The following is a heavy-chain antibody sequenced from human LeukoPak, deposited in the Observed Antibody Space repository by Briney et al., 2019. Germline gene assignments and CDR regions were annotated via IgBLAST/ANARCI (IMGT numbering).Heavy chain of an antibody. CDR2: IKQDGSEK. V-gene: IGHV3-7*01. Sequence: GGSLRLSCAASGFTFSSYWMSWVRQAPGKGLEWVANIKQDGSEKYYVDSVKGRFTISRDNAKDSLYLQMISLRAEDTAVYYCARDAVVRGVRVYYFDYWGQGTLVTVSS. D-gene: IGHD3-10*01. CDR1: GFTFSSYW. CDR3: ARDAVVRGVRVYYFDY. J-gene: IGHJ4*02.